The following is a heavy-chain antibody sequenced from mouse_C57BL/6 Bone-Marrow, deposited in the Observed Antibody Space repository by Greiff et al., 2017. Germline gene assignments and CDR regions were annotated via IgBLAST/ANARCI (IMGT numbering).Heavy chain of an antibody. Sequence: QVQLQQPGAELVKPGASVKLSCKASGYTFTSYWMQWVKQRPGQGLEWIGEIDPSDSYTNYNQKFKGKATLTVDTSSSTAYMQLSSRTSEDAAVDDCARHYGRGLDVWGTGTTVTVAS. CDR3: ARHYGRGLDV. J-gene: IGHJ1*03. D-gene: IGHD1-1*01. V-gene: IGHV1-50*01. CDR1: GYTFTSYW. CDR2: IDPSDSYT.